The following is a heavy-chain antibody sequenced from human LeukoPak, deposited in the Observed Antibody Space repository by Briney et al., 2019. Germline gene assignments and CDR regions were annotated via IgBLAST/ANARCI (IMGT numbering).Heavy chain of an antibody. CDR1: GYTLTELS. J-gene: IGHJ6*02. CDR3: ATDRPHGYSGSYYDYYYYGMDV. D-gene: IGHD1-26*01. CDR2: FDPEDGET. Sequence: GASVKVSCKVSGYTLTELSMHWVRQAPGKGLEWMGGFDPEDGETIYAQKFQGRVTMTEDTSTDTAYMELSSLRSEDTAVYYCATDRPHGYSGSYYDYYYYGMDVWGQRTTVTVSS. V-gene: IGHV1-24*01.